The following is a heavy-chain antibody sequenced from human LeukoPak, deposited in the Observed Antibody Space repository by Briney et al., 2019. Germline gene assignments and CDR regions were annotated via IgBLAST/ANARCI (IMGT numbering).Heavy chain of an antibody. CDR1: GFTFSSYA. CDR3: ALNEVVAATWLY. D-gene: IGHD2-15*01. V-gene: IGHV3-30*04. J-gene: IGHJ4*02. CDR2: ISYDGSNK. Sequence: GRSLRLSCAASGFTFSSYAMHWVRQAPGKGLEWVAVISYDGSNKYYADSVKGRFTISRDNSKNTLYLQMNSLRAEDTAVYYCALNEVVAATWLYWGQGTLVTVSS.